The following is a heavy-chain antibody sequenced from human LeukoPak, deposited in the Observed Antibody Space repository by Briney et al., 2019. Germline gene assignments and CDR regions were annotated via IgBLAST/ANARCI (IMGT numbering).Heavy chain of an antibody. V-gene: IGHV3-23*01. CDR1: GFTFSSYA. D-gene: IGHD4/OR15-4a*01. Sequence: GGSLRLSCAASGFTFSSYAMSWVRQAPGKGLEWVSAISGSGGSTYYADSVKGRFTISRDNSKNSLYLQMNSLRAEDTAVYYCAREGWWELNHDAFDIWGQGTMVTVSS. J-gene: IGHJ3*02. CDR3: AREGWWELNHDAFDI. CDR2: ISGSGGST.